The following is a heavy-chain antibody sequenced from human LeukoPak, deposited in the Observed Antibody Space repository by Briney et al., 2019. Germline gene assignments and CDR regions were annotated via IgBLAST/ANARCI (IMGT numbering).Heavy chain of an antibody. CDR1: GGSISSYY. V-gene: IGHV4-59*12. D-gene: IGHD3-10*01. J-gene: IGHJ6*02. CDR2: IDYSGST. Sequence: SETLSLTCTVSGGSISSYYWSWIRQPPGKGLEWIGYIDYSGSTYYNPSLKSRVTISVDTSKNQFSLKLSSVTAADTAVYYCARDESGFAGMDVWGQGTTVTVSS. CDR3: ARDESGFAGMDV.